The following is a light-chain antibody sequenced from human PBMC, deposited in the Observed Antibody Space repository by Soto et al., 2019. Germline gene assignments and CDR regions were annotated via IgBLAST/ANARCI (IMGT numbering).Light chain of an antibody. CDR2: EVS. CDR3: NSYTSSNTFV. CDR1: SNDVGGYNY. Sequence: QSALTQPASVSGSPGQSITISCTGTSNDVGGYNYVSWYQHHPGKGPKLMIYEVSNRPSGVSDRFSGSKSGNTASLTISGLQAEDEDDYYCNSYTSSNTFVFGTGTKLTVL. V-gene: IGLV2-14*01. J-gene: IGLJ1*01.